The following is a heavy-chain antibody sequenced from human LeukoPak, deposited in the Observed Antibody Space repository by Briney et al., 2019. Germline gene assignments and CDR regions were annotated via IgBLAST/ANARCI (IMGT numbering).Heavy chain of an antibody. D-gene: IGHD3-10*01. CDR1: GFTFSSYW. CDR3: ARDAFQTSGTYMDY. V-gene: IGHV3-7*01. Sequence: QPGGSLRLSCAASGFTFSSYWMSWVRQAPGKGLEWVANIKQDGSEKYYVDSVKGRFTISRDNAKNSLYLQMNSLGAEDTAVFYCARDAFQTSGTYMDYWGQGTLVTVSS. J-gene: IGHJ4*02. CDR2: IKQDGSEK.